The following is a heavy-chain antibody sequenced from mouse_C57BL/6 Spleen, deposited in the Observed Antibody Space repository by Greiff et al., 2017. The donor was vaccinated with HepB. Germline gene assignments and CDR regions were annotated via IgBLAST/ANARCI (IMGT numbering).Heavy chain of an antibody. Sequence: EVQLVESGAELVRPGASVKLSCTASGFNIKDDYMHWVKQRPEQGLEWIGWIDPENGDTEYASKFQGKATITADTSSNTAYLQLSSLTSEDTAVYYCTFPDPFAYWGQGTLVTVSA. CDR2: IDPENGDT. CDR1: GFNIKDDY. J-gene: IGHJ3*01. CDR3: TFPDPFAY. V-gene: IGHV14-4*01.